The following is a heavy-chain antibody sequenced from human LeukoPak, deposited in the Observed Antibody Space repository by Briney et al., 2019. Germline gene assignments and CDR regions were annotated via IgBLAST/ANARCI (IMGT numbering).Heavy chain of an antibody. J-gene: IGHJ4*02. CDR2: VFYEGNT. Sequence: SETLSLTCTVSGGSLTGYFWSWIRQPPGKGLEWVGYVFYEGNTNYNPSLKSRVTTSVDTSKNQFSLRLNSVTAADTAVYYCARYSVDTAMVGYWGQGTLVTVSS. CDR3: ARYSVDTAMVGY. V-gene: IGHV4-59*08. D-gene: IGHD5-18*01. CDR1: GGSLTGYF.